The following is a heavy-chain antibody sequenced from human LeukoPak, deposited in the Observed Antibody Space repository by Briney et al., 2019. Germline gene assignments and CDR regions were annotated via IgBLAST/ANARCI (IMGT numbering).Heavy chain of an antibody. CDR3: TASEYSSSWYPDDY. D-gene: IGHD6-13*01. J-gene: IGHJ4*02. CDR1: GFNISTNY. CDR2: IKSKTDGGTT. Sequence: GGSLRLSCAASGFNISTNYMSWVRQAPGKGLEWVGRIKSKTDGGTTDYAAPVKGRFTISRDDSKNTLCLQMNSLKTEDTAVYYCTASEYSSSWYPDDYWGQGTLVTVSS. V-gene: IGHV3-15*01.